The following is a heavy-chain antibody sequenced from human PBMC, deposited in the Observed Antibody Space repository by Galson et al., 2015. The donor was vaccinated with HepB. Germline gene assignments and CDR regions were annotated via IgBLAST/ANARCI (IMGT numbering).Heavy chain of an antibody. Sequence: SLRLSCAASGFNFNYYAMHWARRAPGRGLEYISGITNDGVGTNYADSVNGRFTISRDNARKSLNLQVTSLRPEDTALYYCVKEDILSGFSVGSFHVWGQGTMVTVSS. CDR3: VKEDILSGFSVGSFHV. V-gene: IGHV3-64D*06. D-gene: IGHD3-9*01. J-gene: IGHJ3*01. CDR2: ITNDGVGT. CDR1: GFNFNYYA.